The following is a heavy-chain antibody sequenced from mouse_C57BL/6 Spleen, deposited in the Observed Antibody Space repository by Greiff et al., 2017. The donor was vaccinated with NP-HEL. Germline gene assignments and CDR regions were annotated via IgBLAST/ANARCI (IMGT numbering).Heavy chain of an antibody. J-gene: IGHJ2*01. D-gene: IGHD1-1*01. CDR3: ARAPTVVAPFDY. Sequence: ESGPGLVKPSQSLSLTCSVTGYSITSGYYWNWIRQFPGNKLEWMGYISYDGSNNYNPSLKNRISITRDTSKNQFFLKLNSVTTEDTATYYCARAPTVVAPFDYWGQGTTLTVSS. CDR2: ISYDGSN. CDR1: GYSITSGYY. V-gene: IGHV3-6*01.